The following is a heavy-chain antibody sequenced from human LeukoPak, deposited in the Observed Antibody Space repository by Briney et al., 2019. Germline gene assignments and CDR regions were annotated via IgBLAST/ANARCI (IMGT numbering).Heavy chain of an antibody. Sequence: GGSLRLSCAASGFPFSTYNMNWVRQAPGRALEWVASITGSNTYTFYADSVKGRYTISRDNSKNSLYLQMNSLRVEDTAVYYCARDPYSGNYGPYYYYYMDVWGKGTTVTISS. V-gene: IGHV3-21*01. CDR3: ARDPYSGNYGPYYYYYMDV. CDR1: GFPFSTYN. J-gene: IGHJ6*03. CDR2: ITGSNTYT. D-gene: IGHD1-26*01.